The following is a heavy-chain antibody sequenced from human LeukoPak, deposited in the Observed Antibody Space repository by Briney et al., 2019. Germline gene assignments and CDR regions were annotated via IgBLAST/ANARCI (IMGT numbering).Heavy chain of an antibody. D-gene: IGHD2-15*01. CDR3: ANTGRYCSGGSCYPEDY. J-gene: IGHJ4*02. V-gene: IGHV3-30*18. CDR1: GFTFSSYG. CDR2: ISYDGSNK. Sequence: PGRSLRLSCAASGFTFSSYGMHWVRQAPGKGLEWVAVISYDGSNKYYADSVKGRFTISRDNSKNTLYLQMNSLRAEDTAVYYCANTGRYCSGGSCYPEDYWGQGTLVTVSS.